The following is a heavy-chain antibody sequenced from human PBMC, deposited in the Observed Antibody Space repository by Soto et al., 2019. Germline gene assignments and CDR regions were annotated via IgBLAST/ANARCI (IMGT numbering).Heavy chain of an antibody. V-gene: IGHV4-34*01. CDR3: ARGRKEYSSSWYVD. D-gene: IGHD6-13*01. Sequence: SETLSLTCAVYGGSFNTSCWSWIRKPPGKGLAWIGEINHSGSTNFNPSLKRRVTISVDTSKNQFSLKLASVTAAATAVYFCARGRKEYSSSWYVDWGQGTLVTVSS. J-gene: IGHJ4*02. CDR1: GGSFNTSC. CDR2: INHSGST.